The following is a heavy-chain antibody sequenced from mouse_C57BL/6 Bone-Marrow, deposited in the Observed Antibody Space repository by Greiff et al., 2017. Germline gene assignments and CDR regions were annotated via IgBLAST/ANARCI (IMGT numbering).Heavy chain of an antibody. V-gene: IGHV1-4*01. Sequence: QVQLQQSGAELARPGASVKMSCKASGYTFTSYTMHWVKQRPGQGLEWIGYINPCSGYTKYNQKFKDKATLTADKSSSTAYMQLSSLTAEDAAVYYCASRGRGAWFAYWGQGTLVTVSA. CDR1: GYTFTSYT. CDR3: ASRGRGAWFAY. D-gene: IGHD4-1*01. J-gene: IGHJ3*01. CDR2: INPCSGYT.